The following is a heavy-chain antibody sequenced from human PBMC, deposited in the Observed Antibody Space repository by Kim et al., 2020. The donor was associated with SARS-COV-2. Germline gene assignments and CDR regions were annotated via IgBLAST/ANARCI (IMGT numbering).Heavy chain of an antibody. CDR2: ISSSSSYI. D-gene: IGHD3-10*01. CDR3: ASDKWFGEEIDY. V-gene: IGHV3-21*01. CDR1: GFTFSSYS. Sequence: GGSLRLSCAASGFTFSSYSMNWVRQAPGKGLEWVSSISSSSSYIYYADSVKGRFTISRDNAKNSLYLQMNSLRAEDTAVYYCASDKWFGEEIDYWGQGTLVTVSS. J-gene: IGHJ4*02.